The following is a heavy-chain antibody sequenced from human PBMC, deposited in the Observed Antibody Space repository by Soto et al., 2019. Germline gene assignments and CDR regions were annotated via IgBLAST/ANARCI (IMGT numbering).Heavy chain of an antibody. Sequence: GGSLRLSCAASGFSFSTYALSWVRQAPGKGLDWVSVISGSGGSTDYAGSVKGRFTISRDNSKNALYLQMNSLRAEDTALYCCAKVGGSGWFDAFDIWGQGTMVTVSS. D-gene: IGHD6-19*01. V-gene: IGHV3-23*01. J-gene: IGHJ3*02. CDR3: AKVGGSGWFDAFDI. CDR2: ISGSGGST. CDR1: GFSFSTYA.